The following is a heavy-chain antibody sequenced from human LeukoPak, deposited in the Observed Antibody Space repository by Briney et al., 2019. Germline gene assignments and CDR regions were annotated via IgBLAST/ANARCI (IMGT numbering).Heavy chain of an antibody. D-gene: IGHD4-11*01. J-gene: IGHJ5*02. Sequence: TVKVSCKAPGGTFSSYAISWVRQAPGQGLEWMGGIIPIFGTANYAQKFQGRVTITTDESTSTAYMELSSLRSEDTAVYYCARDSTTGHNWFDPWGQGTLVTVSS. V-gene: IGHV1-69*05. CDR2: IIPIFGTA. CDR1: GGTFSSYA. CDR3: ARDSTTGHNWFDP.